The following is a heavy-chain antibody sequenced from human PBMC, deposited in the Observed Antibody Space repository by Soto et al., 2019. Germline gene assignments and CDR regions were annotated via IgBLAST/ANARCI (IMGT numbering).Heavy chain of an antibody. CDR2: IDADGGST. CDR1: GFAFSTLS. CDR3: VRDLWGFDF. D-gene: IGHD2-21*01. Sequence: PGGSLRLSCSASGFAFSTLSMHWVRQASGMKLEYLSTIDADGGSTNYADSVEGRFVISRDNSKDTLYLHMTGLRTEDPGIYYCVRDLWGFDFWGQGALVTVSS. V-gene: IGHV3-64D*08. J-gene: IGHJ4*02.